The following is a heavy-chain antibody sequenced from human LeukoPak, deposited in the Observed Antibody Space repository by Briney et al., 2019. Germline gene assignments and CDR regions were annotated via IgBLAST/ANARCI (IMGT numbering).Heavy chain of an antibody. D-gene: IGHD6-13*01. J-gene: IGHJ4*02. Sequence: PSETLSLTWTVSGGSIISYYGSWIRQPPEKGLVWIGNIFYSGSPNYNPSLKSRVTTSFETSKNQSSLKLSFGTAADTAVYYCARVGHIAAAGTYDYWGQGTLVTVSS. CDR1: GGSIISYY. CDR3: ARVGHIAAAGTYDY. V-gene: IGHV4-59*08. CDR2: IFYSGSP.